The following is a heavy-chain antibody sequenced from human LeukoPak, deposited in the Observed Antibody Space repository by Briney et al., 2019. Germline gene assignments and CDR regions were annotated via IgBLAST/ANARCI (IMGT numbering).Heavy chain of an antibody. V-gene: IGHV4-34*01. Sequence: SETLSLTCAVYGGSFSGYYWSWIRQPPGKGLEWIGEINRSGSTNYNPSLKSRVTISVDTSKNQFSLKLSSVTAADTAVYYCARGNGYYYYYYYMDVWGKGTTVTVSS. CDR2: INRSGST. D-gene: IGHD5-24*01. J-gene: IGHJ6*03. CDR1: GGSFSGYY. CDR3: ARGNGYYYYYYYMDV.